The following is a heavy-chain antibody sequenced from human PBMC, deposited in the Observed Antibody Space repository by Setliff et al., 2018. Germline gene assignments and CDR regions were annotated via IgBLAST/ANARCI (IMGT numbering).Heavy chain of an antibody. CDR1: GYPFTNYG. J-gene: IGHJ6*03. CDR2: ISTYNVNT. CDR3: ARRNFYYDSSGFALYYYYMDV. V-gene: IGHV1-18*01. Sequence: ASVKVSCKASGYPFTNYGITWVRQAPGQGLEWLGWISTYNVNTTYAQKLQDRVTMTTDTSTSTAYMGLRSLRSDDTAVYYCARRNFYYDSSGFALYYYYMDVWGKGTTVTVSS. D-gene: IGHD3-22*01.